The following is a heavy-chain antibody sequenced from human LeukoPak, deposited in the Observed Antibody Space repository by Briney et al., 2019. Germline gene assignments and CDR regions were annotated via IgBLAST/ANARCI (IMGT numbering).Heavy chain of an antibody. Sequence: SETLSLTCTVSGGSIRSYYWSWIRQPPGKGLEWIEYIYYSGSNNYNPSLKSRVTISEDTSKNQFSLQLSSMTAADTDVYYYARARPVAGTDYWGQGTLVTVSS. CDR1: GGSIRSYY. D-gene: IGHD6-19*01. CDR3: ARARPVAGTDY. J-gene: IGHJ4*02. V-gene: IGHV4-59*01. CDR2: IYYSGSN.